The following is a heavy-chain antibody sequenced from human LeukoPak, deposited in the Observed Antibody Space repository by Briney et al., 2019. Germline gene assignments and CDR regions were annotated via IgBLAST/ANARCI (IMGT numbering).Heavy chain of an antibody. CDR2: IYYSGST. J-gene: IGHJ3*02. V-gene: IGHV4-39*01. Sequence: SETLSLTCTVSGGSISSSSYYWGWIRQPPGKGLEWIGGIYYSGSTYYNPSLKSRVTISVDTSKNQFSLKLSSVTAADTAVYYCARSYYYDSPDAFDIWGQGTMVTVSS. CDR3: ARSYYYDSPDAFDI. D-gene: IGHD3-22*01. CDR1: GGSISSSSYY.